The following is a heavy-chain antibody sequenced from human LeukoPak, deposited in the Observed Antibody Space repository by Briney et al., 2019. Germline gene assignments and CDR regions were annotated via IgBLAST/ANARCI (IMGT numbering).Heavy chain of an antibody. J-gene: IGHJ4*02. V-gene: IGHV3-74*03. D-gene: IGHD3-9*01. CDR2: IRPEGTTT. CDR3: ARDLNWILFDY. CDR1: GFTFSTYW. Sequence: GGSLRLSCAASGFTFSTYWMHWVRQAPGKGLVWVARIRPEGTTTAYADSVKGRFTISRDNAKNTLFLQMNSLSAEDTAVYYCARDLNWILFDYWGQGTLVTVSS.